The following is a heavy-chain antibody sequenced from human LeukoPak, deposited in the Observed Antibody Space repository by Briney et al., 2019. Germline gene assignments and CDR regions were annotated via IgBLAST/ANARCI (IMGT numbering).Heavy chain of an antibody. V-gene: IGHV3-21*01. J-gene: IGHJ4*02. Sequence: GGSLRLSCAASGFTFSSYSMNWVRQAPGKGLEWVSSISSSSSYIYYADSVKGRFTISRDNAKNSLYLQVNSLRAEDTAVYYCAIGRFNDIGYWGQGTLVTVSS. CDR2: ISSSSSYI. CDR3: AIGRFNDIGY. CDR1: GFTFSSYS. D-gene: IGHD3-9*01.